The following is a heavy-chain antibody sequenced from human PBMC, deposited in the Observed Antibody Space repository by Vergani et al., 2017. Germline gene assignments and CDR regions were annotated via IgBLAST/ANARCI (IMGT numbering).Heavy chain of an antibody. CDR3: ARPMIVVVITTLDYYGMDV. V-gene: IGHV3-30*02. D-gene: IGHD3-22*01. Sequence: QVQLVESGGGVVQPGGSLRLSCAASGFTFSSYGMHRVRQAPGKGLEWVAFIRYDGSNKYYADSVKGRFTISRDNSKNTLYLQMNSLRAEDTAVYYCARPMIVVVITTLDYYGMDVWGQGTTVTVSS. CDR2: IRYDGSNK. CDR1: GFTFSSYG. J-gene: IGHJ6*02.